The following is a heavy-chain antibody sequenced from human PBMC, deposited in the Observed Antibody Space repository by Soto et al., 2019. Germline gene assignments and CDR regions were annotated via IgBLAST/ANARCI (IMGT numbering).Heavy chain of an antibody. J-gene: IGHJ4*02. Sequence: GGSLRLSCAASGFTFSSYAMHWVRQAPGKGLEWVAVISYDGSNKYYADSVKGRFTISRDNSKNTLYLQMNSLRAEDTAVYYCARAVAGPIDYWGQGTLVTVSS. CDR2: ISYDGSNK. CDR3: ARAVAGPIDY. D-gene: IGHD6-19*01. V-gene: IGHV3-30-3*01. CDR1: GFTFSSYA.